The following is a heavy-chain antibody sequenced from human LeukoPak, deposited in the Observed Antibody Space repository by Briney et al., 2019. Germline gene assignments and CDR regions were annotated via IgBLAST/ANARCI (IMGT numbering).Heavy chain of an antibody. Sequence: GGSLRLSCAASGFTFSCYWMNRVRHAPGKGLVWVSRISSDGSSTNYADSVKGRFTISRDNAKNTLYLQMNSLKTEDTAVYYCTTFTMVRGVVKYWGQGTLVTVSS. V-gene: IGHV3-74*01. J-gene: IGHJ4*02. D-gene: IGHD3-10*01. CDR1: GFTFSCYW. CDR3: TTFTMVRGVVKY. CDR2: ISSDGSST.